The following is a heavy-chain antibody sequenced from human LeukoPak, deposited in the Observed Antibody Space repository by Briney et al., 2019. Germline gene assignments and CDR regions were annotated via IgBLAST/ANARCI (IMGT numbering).Heavy chain of an antibody. CDR2: ISYDGSNK. J-gene: IGHJ4*02. CDR3: AKDKSIAVAGTAEIDY. V-gene: IGHV3-30*18. CDR1: GFTFSSYG. Sequence: GRSLRLSCAASGFTFSSYGMHWVRQAPGKGLEWVTVISYDGSNKYYSHSVKGRFTISRDNSKNTLYLQMNSLRAEDTAVYYCAKDKSIAVAGTAEIDYWGQGTLVTVPS. D-gene: IGHD6-19*01.